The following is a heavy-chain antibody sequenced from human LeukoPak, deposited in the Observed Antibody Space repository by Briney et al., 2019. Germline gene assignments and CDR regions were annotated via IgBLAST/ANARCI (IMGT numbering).Heavy chain of an antibody. V-gene: IGHV1-46*01. CDR1: GYTFTSYY. Sequence: ASVKVSCKASGYTFTSYYMHWVRQAPGQGLEWMGIINPSGGSTSYAQKFQGRVTMTRDTSISTAYMELSRLRSDDTAVYYCARNDYSNYVGYWYFDLWGRGTLVTVSS. J-gene: IGHJ2*01. D-gene: IGHD4-11*01. CDR2: INPSGGST. CDR3: ARNDYSNYVGYWYFDL.